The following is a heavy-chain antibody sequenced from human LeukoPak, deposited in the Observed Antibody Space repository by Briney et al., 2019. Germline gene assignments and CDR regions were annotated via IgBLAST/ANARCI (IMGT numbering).Heavy chain of an antibody. Sequence: GGSLRLSCAASGFTFSSYGMHWVRQAPGKGLEWVAVISYDGSNKYYADSVKGRFTISRDNSKNTLYLQMNSLRAEDTAVYYCAKDTYYDSSGPSDYWGQGTLVTVSS. CDR2: ISYDGSNK. J-gene: IGHJ4*02. CDR1: GFTFSSYG. CDR3: AKDTYYDSSGPSDY. D-gene: IGHD3-22*01. V-gene: IGHV3-30*18.